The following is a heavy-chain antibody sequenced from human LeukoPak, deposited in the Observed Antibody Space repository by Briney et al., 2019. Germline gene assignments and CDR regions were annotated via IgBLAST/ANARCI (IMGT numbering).Heavy chain of an antibody. CDR2: INPNSGGT. J-gene: IGHJ4*02. Sequence: ASVKVSRKTSGYTFTGYYMHWVRQAPGQGLEWMGWINPNSGGTNYAPNFQGRVTMTRDTSITTAYMELSRLTSDDTAVYYCARDTGFPFFDFWGQGTLVTVSS. CDR3: ARDTGFPFFDF. V-gene: IGHV1-2*02. CDR1: GYTFTGYY.